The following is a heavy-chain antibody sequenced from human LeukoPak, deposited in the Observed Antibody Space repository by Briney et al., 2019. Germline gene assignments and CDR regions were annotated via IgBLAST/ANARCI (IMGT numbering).Heavy chain of an antibody. CDR1: GYTFTGYH. CDR3: ARDQGSLTRSWYTGY. J-gene: IGHJ4*02. V-gene: IGHV1-2*06. D-gene: IGHD6-13*01. Sequence: ASVKVSCKASGYTFTGYHIHWVRQAPGQGLEWMGRINPYSGDTNFAQKFQGRVTMTRDTSITTAYMDLSSLTPDDTAMYFCARDQGSLTRSWYTGYWGQGTQVTVSS. CDR2: INPYSGDT.